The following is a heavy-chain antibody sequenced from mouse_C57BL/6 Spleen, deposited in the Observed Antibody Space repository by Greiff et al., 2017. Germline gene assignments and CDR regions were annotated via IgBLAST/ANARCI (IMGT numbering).Heavy chain of an antibody. D-gene: IGHD2-5*01. CDR2: IWSGGST. CDR3: ARNLGDSKDAMDY. V-gene: IGHV2-2*01. J-gene: IGHJ4*01. CDR1: GFSLTSYG. Sequence: VQVVESGPGLVQPSQSLSITCTVSGFSLTSYGVHWVRQSPGKGLEWLGVIWSGGSTDYNAAFISRLSISKDNSKSQVFFKMNSLQADDTAIYYCARNLGDSKDAMDYWGQGTSVTVSS.